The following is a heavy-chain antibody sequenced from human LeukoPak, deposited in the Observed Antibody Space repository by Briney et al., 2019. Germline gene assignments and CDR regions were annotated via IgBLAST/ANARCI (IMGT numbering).Heavy chain of an antibody. V-gene: IGHV1-18*01. CDR1: GYTFTSYG. Sequence: SVKVSCKASGYTFTSYGICWVRQAPGQGLEWMGWISAYNGNTNYAQKLQGRVTMTTDTSTSTAYMELRSLRSDDTAVYYCARSVRYYDSSGYGFDPWGQGTLVTVSS. J-gene: IGHJ5*02. CDR2: ISAYNGNT. D-gene: IGHD3-22*01. CDR3: ARSVRYYDSSGYGFDP.